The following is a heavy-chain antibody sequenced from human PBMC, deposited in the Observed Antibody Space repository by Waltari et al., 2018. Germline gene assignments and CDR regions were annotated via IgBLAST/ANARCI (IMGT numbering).Heavy chain of an antibody. J-gene: IGHJ4*02. Sequence: QVQLQESGPGLVKPSETLSLTCAVSGYSISSGYYWGWIRQPPGKGLEWIGSIYHSGSTYYNPSLKSRVTISVDTSKNQFSLKLSSVTAADTAVYYCARIGSLEMATIHANYWFDYWGQGTLVTVSS. CDR3: ARIGSLEMATIHANYWFDY. V-gene: IGHV4-38-2*01. D-gene: IGHD5-12*01. CDR1: GYSISSGYY. CDR2: IYHSGST.